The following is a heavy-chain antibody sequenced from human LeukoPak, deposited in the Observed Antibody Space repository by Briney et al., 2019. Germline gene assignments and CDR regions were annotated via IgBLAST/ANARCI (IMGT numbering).Heavy chain of an antibody. J-gene: IGHJ5*02. Sequence: ASVKVSCKASGYTFTSYYIHWVRQAPGQGLEWMGIINPSGGSATYAQKFQGRLTMTRDTSTSTVYMELSSLRFEDTAVYYCARGLGSGSYYGSWGQGTLLTVSS. CDR3: ARGLGSGSYYGS. CDR1: GYTFTSYY. D-gene: IGHD3-10*01. CDR2: INPSGGSA. V-gene: IGHV1-46*01.